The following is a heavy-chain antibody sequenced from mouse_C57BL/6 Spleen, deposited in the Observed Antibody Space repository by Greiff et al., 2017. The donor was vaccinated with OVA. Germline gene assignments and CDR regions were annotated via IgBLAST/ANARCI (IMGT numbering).Heavy chain of an antibody. Sequence: QVTLKESGPGILQSSQTLSLTCSFSGFSLSTSGMGVSWIRQPSGKGLEWLAHIYWDDDKRYNPSLKSRLTISKDTSRNQVFLKITSVDTADTATDYGARSAEDDGNYEGYFDYWGQGTTLTVSA. CDR1: GFSLSTSGMG. D-gene: IGHD2-1*01. V-gene: IGHV8-12*01. J-gene: IGHJ2*01. CDR2: IYWDDDK. CDR3: ARSAEDDGNYEGYFDY.